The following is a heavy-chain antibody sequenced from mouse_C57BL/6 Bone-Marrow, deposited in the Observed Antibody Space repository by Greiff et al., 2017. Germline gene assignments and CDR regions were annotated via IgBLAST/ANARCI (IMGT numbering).Heavy chain of an antibody. V-gene: IGHV2-3*01. J-gene: IGHJ3*01. D-gene: IGHD1-2*01. CDR3: AGGRTAFAY. CDR1: GFSLTSYG. CDR2: IWGDGST. Sequence: VKVMESGPGLVAPSQSLSITCTVSGFSLTSYGVSWVRQPPGKGLEWLGVIWGDGSTNYHSALISRLSISKDNSKSQVSLKLNSLQTDDTATYYCAGGRTAFAYWGQGTLVTVSA.